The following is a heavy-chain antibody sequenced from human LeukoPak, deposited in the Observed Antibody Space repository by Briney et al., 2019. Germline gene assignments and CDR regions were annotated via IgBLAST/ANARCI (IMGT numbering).Heavy chain of an antibody. CDR2: IYYSGST. V-gene: IGHV4-59*01. J-gene: IGHJ6*03. Sequence: SETLSLTCTVSGGSISSYYWSWIRQPPGKGLEWIGYIYYSGSTNYNPSLKSRVTISVDTSKNQFSLKLSSVTAADTAVYYCARDRRVTYYCYYMDVWGKGTTVTVSS. D-gene: IGHD4-23*01. CDR3: ARDRRVTYYCYYMDV. CDR1: GGSISSYY.